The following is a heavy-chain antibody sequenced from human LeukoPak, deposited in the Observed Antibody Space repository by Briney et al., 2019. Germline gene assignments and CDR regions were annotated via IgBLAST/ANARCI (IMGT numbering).Heavy chain of an antibody. CDR1: GYSFTSYW. CDR2: IYPGDSDT. J-gene: IGHJ4*02. Sequence: GESLKISCKGSGYSFTSYWIGWVRQMPGKGLEWMGIIYPGDSDTRYSPSFQGQVTISADKSISTAYLQWSSLKASDTAMYYGARHVSIAAAGTDLDYWGRGTLVTVS. CDR3: ARHVSIAAAGTDLDY. D-gene: IGHD6-13*01. V-gene: IGHV5-51*01.